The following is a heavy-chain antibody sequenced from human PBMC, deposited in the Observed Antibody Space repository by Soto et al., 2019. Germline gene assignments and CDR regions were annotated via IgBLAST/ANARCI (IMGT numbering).Heavy chain of an antibody. J-gene: IGHJ3*02. V-gene: IGHV4-34*01. CDR1: GGSFSGYY. CDR3: AIASTGYDAFDI. Sequence: SETLSLTCAVYGGSFSGYYLSWIRQPPGKGLEWIGEINHSGSTNYNPSPKSRVTISVDTSKNQFSLKLSSVTAADTAVYYCAIASTGYDAFDIWGQGTMVTVSS. CDR2: INHSGST. D-gene: IGHD6-13*01.